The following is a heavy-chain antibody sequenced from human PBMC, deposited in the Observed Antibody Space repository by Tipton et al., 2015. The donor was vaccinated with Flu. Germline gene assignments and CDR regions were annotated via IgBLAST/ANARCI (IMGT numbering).Heavy chain of an antibody. CDR1: GFTYHSYW. J-gene: IGHJ4*02. CDR2: IKQDGSEK. Sequence: SLRLSCAASGFTYHSYWMTWVRQAPGKGLEWVANIKQDGSEKYYVDSVKGRFTISRDNAKNSLYLQMNSLRGEDTAIYYFVKEVGGPGSYWGQGTLVTVSS. CDR3: VKEVGGPGSY. V-gene: IGHV3-7*01. D-gene: IGHD6-19*01.